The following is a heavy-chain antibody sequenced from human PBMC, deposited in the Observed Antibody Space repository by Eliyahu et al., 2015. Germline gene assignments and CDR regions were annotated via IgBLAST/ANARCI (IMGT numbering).Heavy chain of an antibody. Sequence: EVQLLESGGGLVQPGGSLRLSCAASGFTFSSYAMSWVRQAPGKGLEWVSAISGSGGSTYYADSVKGRFTISRDNSKNTLYLQMNSLRAEDTAVYYCASHGTDYYDSSGYYYYYYGMDVWGQGTTVTVSS. CDR1: GFTFSSYA. CDR3: ASHGTDYYDSSGYYYYYYGMDV. CDR2: ISGSGGST. J-gene: IGHJ6*02. D-gene: IGHD3-22*01. V-gene: IGHV3-23*01.